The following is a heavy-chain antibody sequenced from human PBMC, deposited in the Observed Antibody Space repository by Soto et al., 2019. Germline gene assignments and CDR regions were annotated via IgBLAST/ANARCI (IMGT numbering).Heavy chain of an antibody. CDR2: IYYSGST. CDR1: GGSISSYY. Sequence: SETLSLTCTVSGGSISSYYWSWIRQPPGKGLEWIGYIYYSGSTNYNPSLKSRVTISVDTSKNQFSLKLSSVTAADTAVYYCARHIQWLYPRTEWFDPWGQGTLVTVSS. J-gene: IGHJ5*02. V-gene: IGHV4-59*08. CDR3: ARHIQWLYPRTEWFDP. D-gene: IGHD6-19*01.